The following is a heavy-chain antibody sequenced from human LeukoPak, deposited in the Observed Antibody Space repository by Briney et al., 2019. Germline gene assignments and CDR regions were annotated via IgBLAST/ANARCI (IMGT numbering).Heavy chain of an antibody. CDR1: GYILTNNW. V-gene: IGHV5-51*01. Sequence: GESLKISCKISGYILTNNWIGWVRQVPGKGLEWMGLIYPGDSDTRYSPSFQGQVTISADKSISTAYLQWSSLKASDTAMYYCARLNQQWLVPSPDYWGQGTLVTVSS. CDR3: ARLNQQWLVPSPDY. D-gene: IGHD6-19*01. J-gene: IGHJ4*02. CDR2: IYPGDSDT.